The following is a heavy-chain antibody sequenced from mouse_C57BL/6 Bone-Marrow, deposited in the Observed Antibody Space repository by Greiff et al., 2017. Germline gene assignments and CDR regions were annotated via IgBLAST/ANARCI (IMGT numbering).Heavy chain of an antibody. CDR1: GYTFTSYW. CDR3: ARSGRGFAY. J-gene: IGHJ3*01. V-gene: IGHV1-55*01. CDR2: IYPGSGST. Sequence: QVQLQQPGAELVKPGASVKMSCKASGYTFTSYWITWVKQRPGQGLEWIGDIYPGSGSTNYTEKFKGKATLTADKSSSTAYMELRSLTSEDSAVXFCARSGRGFAYWGQGTLVTVSA.